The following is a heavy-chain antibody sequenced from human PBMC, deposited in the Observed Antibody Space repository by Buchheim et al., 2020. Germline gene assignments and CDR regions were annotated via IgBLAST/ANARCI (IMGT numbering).Heavy chain of an antibody. CDR3: ARGPGARRTLDY. CDR1: GGSFSDYY. J-gene: IGHJ4*02. Sequence: QVQLQQWGAGLLKPSETLSLTCAVHGGSFSDYYWNWIRQLPEKGLEWIGEIHQRGSTKYNPSLKSRATMSVDASKNQFSLSVTSVTAADTAVYYCARGPGARRTLDYWGQGTL. CDR2: IHQRGST. V-gene: IGHV4-34*01. D-gene: IGHD1-14*01.